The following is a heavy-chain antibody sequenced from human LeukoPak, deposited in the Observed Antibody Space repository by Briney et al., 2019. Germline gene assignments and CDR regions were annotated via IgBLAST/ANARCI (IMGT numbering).Heavy chain of an antibody. J-gene: IGHJ4*02. CDR3: ARRRTTGAYYFDY. V-gene: IGHV4-59*01. CDR1: GGSLSSYY. Sequence: SETLSLTCTVSGGSLSSYYWSWLRQPPGKGLEWIGYIYYSGSTNYNPSLNSRVTISVDTSKDQFSLKLSSVTAADTAVYYCARRRTTGAYYFDYWGQGTLVTVSS. D-gene: IGHD4-17*01. CDR2: IYYSGST.